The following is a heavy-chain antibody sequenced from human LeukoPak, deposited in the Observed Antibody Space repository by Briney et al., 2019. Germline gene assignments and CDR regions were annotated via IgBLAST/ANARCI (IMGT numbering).Heavy chain of an antibody. CDR3: ARETTVSWFDP. CDR2: ISAYNGNT. Sequence: ASVTVSFTSSGYTFTIYGISWVRQAPGQGLERVGWISAYNGNTNYAQKLQGRVTMTTDTSTSTAYMELRSLRSDDTAVYYCARETTVSWFDPWGQGTLVTVSS. J-gene: IGHJ5*02. CDR1: GYTFTIYG. V-gene: IGHV1-18*01. D-gene: IGHD4-17*01.